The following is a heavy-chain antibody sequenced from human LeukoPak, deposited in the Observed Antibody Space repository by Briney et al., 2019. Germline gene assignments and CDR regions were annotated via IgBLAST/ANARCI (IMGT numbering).Heavy chain of an antibody. D-gene: IGHD5-18*01. V-gene: IGHV4-61*02. CDR2: IYNSGST. Sequence: SQTLSLTCVVSGGSISRGSYYWNWIRQPAGKGLEWMGRIYNSGSTNYNPSLKSRVTISVDTSRNQLSLQLTSVTAADTAVYYCARQQSSSFLRRGYIESWGQGTLVTVSS. CDR3: ARQQSSSFLRRGYIES. J-gene: IGHJ4*02. CDR1: GGSISRGSYY.